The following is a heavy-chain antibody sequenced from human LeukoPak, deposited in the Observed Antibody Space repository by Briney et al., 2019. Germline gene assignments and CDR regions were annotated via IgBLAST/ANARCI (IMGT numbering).Heavy chain of an antibody. CDR3: AKMGYDFWSAYYFDY. CDR2: ISGGGAGT. CDR1: GLSFGFYA. D-gene: IGHD3-3*01. Sequence: GGSLRLSCAASGLSFGFYAMSWVRQAPGKGLEWVSSISGGGAGTYYADSVKGRFTISRDNSKNTLYLQMNSLRAEDTAVYYCAKMGYDFWSAYYFDYWGQGTLVTVSS. V-gene: IGHV3-23*01. J-gene: IGHJ4*02.